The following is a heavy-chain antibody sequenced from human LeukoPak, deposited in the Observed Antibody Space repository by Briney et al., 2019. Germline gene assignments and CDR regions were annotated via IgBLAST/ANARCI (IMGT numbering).Heavy chain of an antibody. Sequence: SETLSLTCTVSGGSISSYYWRWIRQPAGKGLEWIGRIYTSGSTNYNPSLKSRVTMSVDTSKNQFSLKLSSVTAADTAVYYCARNGVTIFGVGVYYFDYWGQGTLVTVSS. CDR1: GGSISSYY. CDR3: ARNGVTIFGVGVYYFDY. D-gene: IGHD3-3*01. CDR2: IYTSGST. V-gene: IGHV4-4*07. J-gene: IGHJ4*02.